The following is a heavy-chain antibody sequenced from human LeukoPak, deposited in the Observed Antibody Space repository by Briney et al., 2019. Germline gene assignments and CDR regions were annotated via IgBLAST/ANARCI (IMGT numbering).Heavy chain of an antibody. V-gene: IGHV1-2*02. J-gene: IGHJ4*02. Sequence: ASVKVSCKASGYTFTCYYMHWVRQAPGQGLEWMGWINPNSGGTNYAQKFQGRVTMTRDTSISTAYMELSRLRSDDTAVYYCARDQNPGTYGSGSYYGYWGQGTLVTVSS. CDR2: INPNSGGT. CDR3: ARDQNPGTYGSGSYYGY. D-gene: IGHD3-10*01. CDR1: GYTFTCYY.